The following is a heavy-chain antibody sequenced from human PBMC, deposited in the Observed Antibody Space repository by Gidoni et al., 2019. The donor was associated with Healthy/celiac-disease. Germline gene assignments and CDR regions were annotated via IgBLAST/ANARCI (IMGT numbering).Heavy chain of an antibody. Sequence: QVQLVQSGAAVKKPGASVKVPCKVSGYTLTELSRHWVRQAPGKGLEWMGGLDPEDGETIYAQNFQGRVTMTEDTSTDTAYMELSSLRSEDTAVYSCATDRQLTYGSGSRFDYWGQGTLVTVSS. CDR2: LDPEDGET. V-gene: IGHV1-24*01. J-gene: IGHJ4*02. CDR1: GYTLTELS. D-gene: IGHD3-10*01. CDR3: ATDRQLTYGSGSRFDY.